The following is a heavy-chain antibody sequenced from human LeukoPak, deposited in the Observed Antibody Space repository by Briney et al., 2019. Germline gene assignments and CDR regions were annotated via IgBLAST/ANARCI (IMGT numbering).Heavy chain of an antibody. Sequence: ASVKVSCKASGYTFTGYYMHWVRQAPGQGLEWMGWINPNSGGTNYAQKFRGRVTMTRDTSISTAYMELSRLRSDDTAVYYCARGDIVVVPAVYWFDPWGQGTLVTVSS. J-gene: IGHJ5*02. D-gene: IGHD2-2*01. V-gene: IGHV1-2*02. CDR2: INPNSGGT. CDR1: GYTFTGYY. CDR3: ARGDIVVVPAVYWFDP.